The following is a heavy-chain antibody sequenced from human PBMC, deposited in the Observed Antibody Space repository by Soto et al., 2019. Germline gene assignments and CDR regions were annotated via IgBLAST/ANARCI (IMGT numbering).Heavy chain of an antibody. D-gene: IGHD6-19*01. CDR2: LNPNSGGT. V-gene: IGHV1-2*02. CDR1: GYTFTGYY. J-gene: IGHJ3*02. CDR3: ATEYSSGWYRRIAAFDI. Sequence: ASVKVSCKASGYTFTGYYMHWVRQAPVQGPEWMGWLNPNSGGTNYAQKFQGRVTMTRDTSISTAYMELSRLRSDDTAVYYCATEYSSGWYRRIAAFDIWGQGTMVTVSS.